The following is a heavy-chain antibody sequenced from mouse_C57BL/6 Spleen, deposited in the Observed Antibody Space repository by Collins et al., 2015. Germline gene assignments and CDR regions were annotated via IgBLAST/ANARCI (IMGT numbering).Heavy chain of an antibody. CDR2: IYPGDGNT. CDR3: ARIYDGYPYAMDY. Sequence: QVQLQQSGPELVKPGASVKISCKASGYAFSSSWMNWVKQRPGKGLEWIGRIYPGDGNTNYIGKFRGKATLTADKSSSTAYMRLSSLTSEDSAVYFCARIYDGYPYAMDYWGQGTSVTVSS. D-gene: IGHD2-3*01. CDR1: GYAFSSSW. J-gene: IGHJ4*01. V-gene: IGHV1-82*01.